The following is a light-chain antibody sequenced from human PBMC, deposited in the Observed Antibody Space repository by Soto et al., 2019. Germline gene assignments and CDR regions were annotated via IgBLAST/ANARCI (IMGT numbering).Light chain of an antibody. CDR2: HAS. Sequence: EIVMTQSPATVSVSLGGRVTLSCRASQSINGNLAWYQQKPGQAPRLLILHASTMATGIPARFSGSGSGTEFTLTISGLQSEDFALYYCHQYHDGPPEFGPGTKVQIK. CDR1: QSINGN. J-gene: IGKJ3*01. CDR3: HQYHDGPPE. V-gene: IGKV3-15*01.